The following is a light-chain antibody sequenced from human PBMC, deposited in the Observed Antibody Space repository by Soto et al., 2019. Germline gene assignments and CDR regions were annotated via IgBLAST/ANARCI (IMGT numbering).Light chain of an antibody. CDR2: KAS. CDR1: QTISSW. J-gene: IGKJ1*01. CDR3: PQYETLSRT. V-gene: IGKV1-5*03. Sequence: DIQMTQSPSSLSASVGDRVTITCRASQTISSWLAWYQQKPGKAPKLLIYKASTLKSGVPSRFSGSGSGTKFTLTIASLQPEYVATYSCPQYETLSRTVGPVTK.